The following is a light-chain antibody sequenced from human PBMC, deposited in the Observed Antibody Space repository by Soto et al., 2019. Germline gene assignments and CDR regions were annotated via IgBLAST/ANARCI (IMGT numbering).Light chain of an antibody. CDR3: ATWDDSLSGVE. V-gene: IGLV1-44*01. J-gene: IGLJ3*02. CDR2: RNN. Sequence: QSVLTQPPSTSGTPGQRVTIPCSGSGSNIGRNSVTWYQRLPGTAPKPLVYRNNQRPSGVPERFSGSKSGTSASLAISDLQSEDEADYYCATWDDSLSGVEFGGGTKLTVL. CDR1: GSNIGRNS.